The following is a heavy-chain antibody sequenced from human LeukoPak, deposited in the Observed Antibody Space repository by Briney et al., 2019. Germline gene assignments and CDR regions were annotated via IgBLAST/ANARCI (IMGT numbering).Heavy chain of an antibody. Sequence: VASVKVSCKASVYTFTIYGISWVRQAPGQGLEWMGWISAYNGNTNYAQKLQGRVTMTTDTSTSTAYMELRSLRSDDTAVYYCARDPRIAAAALFDYWGQGTLVTVSS. CDR2: ISAYNGNT. CDR3: ARDPRIAAAALFDY. J-gene: IGHJ4*02. CDR1: VYTFTIYG. D-gene: IGHD6-13*01. V-gene: IGHV1-18*01.